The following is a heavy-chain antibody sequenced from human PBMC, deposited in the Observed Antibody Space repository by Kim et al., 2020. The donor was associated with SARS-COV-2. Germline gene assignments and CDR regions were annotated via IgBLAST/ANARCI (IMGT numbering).Heavy chain of an antibody. CDR2: INAKNGGT. D-gene: IGHD2-2*01. Sequence: ASVKVSCKASGYTFTDHYIHWVRQAPGQGLEWMGWINAKNGGTNYARKFRGTVTLTRDTSVNTVFMELSGLTSDDTAIYYCARGGTGPAAMEVYWGQGTL. CDR3: ARGGTGPAAMEVY. J-gene: IGHJ4*02. V-gene: IGHV1-2*02. CDR1: GYTFTDHY.